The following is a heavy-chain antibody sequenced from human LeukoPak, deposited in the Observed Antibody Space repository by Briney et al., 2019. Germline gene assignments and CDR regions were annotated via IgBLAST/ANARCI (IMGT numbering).Heavy chain of an antibody. V-gene: IGHV4-61*02. CDR1: GGSISSGSYY. Sequence: SETLSLTCTVSGGSISSGSYYWSWIRQPAGKGLEWIGRIYTSGSTNYNPSLKSRVTISVDTSTNQFSLKLSSVTAADTAVYYCARARRRGQLPSGPGWKNWYFDLWGRGTLVTVSS. D-gene: IGHD2-2*01. CDR3: ARARRRGQLPSGPGWKNWYFDL. J-gene: IGHJ2*01. CDR2: IYTSGST.